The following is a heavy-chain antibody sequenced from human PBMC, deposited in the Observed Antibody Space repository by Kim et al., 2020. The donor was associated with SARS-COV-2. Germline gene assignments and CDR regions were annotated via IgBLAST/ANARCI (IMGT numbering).Heavy chain of an antibody. D-gene: IGHD2-21*02. CDR3: ARDSVVVTAPSYGMDV. CDR1: GFTFSSYE. V-gene: IGHV3-48*03. Sequence: GGSLRLSCAASGFTFSSYEMNWVRQAPGKGLEWVSYISSSGSTIYYADSVKGRFTISRDNAKNSLYLQMNSLRAEDTAVYYCARDSVVVTAPSYGMDVWGQGTTVTVSS. CDR2: ISSSGSTI. J-gene: IGHJ6*02.